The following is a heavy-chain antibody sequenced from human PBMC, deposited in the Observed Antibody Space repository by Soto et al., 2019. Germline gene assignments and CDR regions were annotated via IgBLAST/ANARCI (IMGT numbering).Heavy chain of an antibody. CDR1: GFTFSTHA. Sequence: QEQVVESGGGVVQPGRSLRLSCAASGFTFSTHAMHWVRQAPGRGLEWVAIISYDGTTKDHADSVKVRFTIYRDNSKNAVYLQMNSLRSEDTVLYYCARDWRTAGTTGSFDPWGQGTLVTVSS. D-gene: IGHD6-13*01. J-gene: IGHJ5*02. V-gene: IGHV3-30-3*01. CDR2: ISYDGTTK. CDR3: ARDWRTAGTTGSFDP.